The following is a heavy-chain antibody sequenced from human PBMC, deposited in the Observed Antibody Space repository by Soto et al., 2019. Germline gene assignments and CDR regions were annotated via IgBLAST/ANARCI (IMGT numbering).Heavy chain of an antibody. CDR2: INAVNGNT. D-gene: IGHD3-10*02. V-gene: IGHV1-3*01. J-gene: IGHJ4*02. CDR3: TRGMFMIDY. CDR1: GYNFTTNA. Sequence: QVQLVQSGAEVKKPGASVKVSCKASGYNFTTNAMHWVRQAPGQRLEWMGWINAVNGNTKYSQKFQGRVTITRDTSASTAYMELSSLRSEDTAVYYCTRGMFMIDYWGQGTLVTVSS.